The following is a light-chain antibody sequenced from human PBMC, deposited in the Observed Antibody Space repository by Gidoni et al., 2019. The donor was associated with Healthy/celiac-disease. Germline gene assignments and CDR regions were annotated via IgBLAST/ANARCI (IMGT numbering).Light chain of an antibody. CDR3: QQYGSSPRA. CDR1: QSVSSSY. V-gene: IGKV3-20*01. CDR2: GAS. Sequence: ELVLTHSPGTLSLSPGERATLSCRASQSVSSSYLAWYQQKPGQAPRLLSYGASSRATGIPDRFSGSGSGTDFTLTISRLEPEDFAVYYCQQYGSSPRAFGGGTKVEIK. J-gene: IGKJ4*01.